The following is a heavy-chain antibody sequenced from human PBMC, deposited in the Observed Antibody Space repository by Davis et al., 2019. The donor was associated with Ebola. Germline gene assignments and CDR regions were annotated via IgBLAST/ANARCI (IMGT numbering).Heavy chain of an antibody. CDR2: IWYDGSNK. CDR1: GFTFSSYG. CDR3: ARDKGQLLSYYGMDV. D-gene: IGHD2-2*01. V-gene: IGHV3-33*01. J-gene: IGHJ6*02. Sequence: GESLKISCAASGFTFSSYGMHWVRQAPGKGLEWVAVIWYDGSNKYYADSVKGRFTISRDNSKNTLYLQMNSLRAEDTAVYYCARDKGQLLSYYGMDVWGQGTTVTVSS.